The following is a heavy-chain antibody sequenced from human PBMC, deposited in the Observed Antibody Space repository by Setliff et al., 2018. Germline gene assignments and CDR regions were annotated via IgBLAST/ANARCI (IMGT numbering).Heavy chain of an antibody. Sequence: GASVKVSCKASGYTFTGYYMHWVRQAPGQGLEWMGRINPNSGGTNYAQKFQGRVTMTRDTSISTAYMELSRLRSDDTAVYYCARVKAPALYYHMDVWGKGTTVTVSS. CDR1: GYTFTGYY. CDR3: ARVKAPALYYHMDV. D-gene: IGHD3-16*02. V-gene: IGHV1-2*06. CDR2: INPNSGGT. J-gene: IGHJ6*03.